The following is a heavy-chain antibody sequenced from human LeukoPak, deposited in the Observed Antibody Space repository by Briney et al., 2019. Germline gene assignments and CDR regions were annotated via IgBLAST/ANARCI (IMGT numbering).Heavy chain of an antibody. CDR3: ARDYPPD. J-gene: IGHJ4*02. Sequence: GGSLRLSCAASGFTFSNSWMHWVRQAPGKGLVWVSRVNIDGKTTTYADSVKGRFTISRDNAKNTLYLQMNSLSAEDTAVYYCARDYPPDWGQGTLVTVSA. CDR1: GFTFSNSW. V-gene: IGHV3-74*01. CDR2: VNIDGKTT.